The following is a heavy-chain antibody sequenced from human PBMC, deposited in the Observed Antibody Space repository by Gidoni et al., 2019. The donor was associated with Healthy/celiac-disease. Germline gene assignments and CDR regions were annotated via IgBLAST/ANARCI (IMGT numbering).Heavy chain of an antibody. CDR2: IIPIFCTA. D-gene: IGHD3-10*01. CDR1: GGTVRRDA. J-gene: IGHJ5*02. V-gene: IGHV1-69*01. CDR3: ARDLADYYGSGSSLNWVDP. Sequence: QGQPVQAGAEVKKPGCSVQVPCKAPGGTVRRDASSLVRQAPGQGLEWEGGIIPIFCTANYAQQFQGRVTITADQSTSTAYMALISLRAEYTAVDYCARDLADYYGSGSSLNWVDPWGQGTLVTVSS.